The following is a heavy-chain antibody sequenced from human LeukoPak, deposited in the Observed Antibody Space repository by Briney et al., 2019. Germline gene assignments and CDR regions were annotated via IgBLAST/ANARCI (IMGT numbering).Heavy chain of an antibody. Sequence: ASVKVSCKASGYTFTGYYMHWVRQAPGHGLEWMGWINPNSGGTNYAQKFQGRVTMTRDTSISTAYMELSRLRSDDTAVYDCATPSWYFYYYYYGMDVWGQGTTVTVSS. V-gene: IGHV1-2*02. D-gene: IGHD6-13*01. CDR2: INPNSGGT. CDR1: GYTFTGYY. J-gene: IGHJ6*02. CDR3: ATPSWYFYYYYYGMDV.